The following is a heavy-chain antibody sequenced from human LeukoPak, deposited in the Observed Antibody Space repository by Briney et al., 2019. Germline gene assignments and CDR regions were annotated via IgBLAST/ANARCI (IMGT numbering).Heavy chain of an antibody. J-gene: IGHJ4*02. D-gene: IGHD5-12*01. CDR1: GGSLRSHY. CDR2: IYYSGST. CDR3: ARGSGYGIFDY. V-gene: IGHV4-59*11. Sequence: SGTLSLTCTLSGGSLRSHYWSWIGQPPGKALEWLGHIYYSGSTTYSPSLKSRLTISVDTSRNQFSLKLSSVTAADTAVYYCARGSGYGIFDYWGQGTLVTVSS.